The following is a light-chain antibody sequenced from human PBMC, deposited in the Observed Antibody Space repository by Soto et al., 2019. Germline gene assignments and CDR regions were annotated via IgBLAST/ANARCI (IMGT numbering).Light chain of an antibody. CDR1: QGISSY. CDR2: AAS. V-gene: IGKV1-8*01. Sequence: AIRMTQSPSSLSASTGDRVTITCRAIQGISSYLAWYQQKPGKAPKLLIYAASTLQSGVPSRFSGSGSGTEFTLIISGLQPDDSATYYCQQYTNTNNPWMFGQGTKVDIK. J-gene: IGKJ1*01. CDR3: QQYTNTNNPWM.